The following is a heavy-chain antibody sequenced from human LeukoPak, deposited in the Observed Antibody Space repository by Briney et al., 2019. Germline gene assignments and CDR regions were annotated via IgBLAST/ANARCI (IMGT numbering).Heavy chain of an antibody. J-gene: IGHJ4*02. CDR2: IYSDNT. V-gene: IGHV3-66*01. CDR1: GFTVSTNS. Sequence: GGSLRLSCTVSGFTVSTNSMSWVRQAPGKGLEWVSFIYSDNTHYSDSVKGRFTISRDNSKNTLYLQMNSLRAEDTAVYYCARGFHRYNYDSGAYSVYWGQGPWSPSPQ. D-gene: IGHD3-22*01. CDR3: ARGFHRYNYDSGAYSVY.